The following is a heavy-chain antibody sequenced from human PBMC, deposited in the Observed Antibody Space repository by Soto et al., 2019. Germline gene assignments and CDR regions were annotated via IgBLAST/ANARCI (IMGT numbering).Heavy chain of an antibody. D-gene: IGHD2-2*02. CDR1: GGTFSSYA. V-gene: IGHV1-69*13. Sequence: SVNVSCKASGGTFSSYAISWVRQAPGQGLEWMGGIIPIFGTANYAQKFQGRVTITADESTSTAYMELSSLRSEDTAVYYCAREVVVVPAAIAYYYYGMDVWG. CDR2: IIPIFGTA. CDR3: AREVVVVPAAIAYYYYGMDV. J-gene: IGHJ6*04.